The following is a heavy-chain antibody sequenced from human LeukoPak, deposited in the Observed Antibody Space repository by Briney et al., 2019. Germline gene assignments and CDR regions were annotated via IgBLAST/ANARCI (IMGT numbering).Heavy chain of an antibody. Sequence: TGGSLRLSCAASGFTFSSYAMSWVRQAPGKGLEWVSGLSASGGLTYYADSVKGRFTISRDNSKNTLYLQMNSLRAEDTAVYYCAKDRYSFGTYYFDYWGQGTLVSVSS. J-gene: IGHJ4*02. V-gene: IGHV3-23*01. D-gene: IGHD5-18*01. CDR1: GFTFSSYA. CDR3: AKDRYSFGTYYFDY. CDR2: LSASGGLT.